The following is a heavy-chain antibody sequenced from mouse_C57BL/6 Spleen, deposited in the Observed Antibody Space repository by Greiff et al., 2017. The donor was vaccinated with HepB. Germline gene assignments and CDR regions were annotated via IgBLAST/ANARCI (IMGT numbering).Heavy chain of an antibody. Sequence: VQLQQSGAELAKPGASVKLSCKASGYTFTSYWMHWVKQRPGQGLEWIGYINPSSGYTKYNQKFKDKATLTADKSSSTAYMQMSSQTYEDSAVYYSARTKYYGRRSDYYAMEYWGQGTSGTVSS. CDR3: ARTKYYGRRSDYYAMEY. CDR2: INPSSGYT. CDR1: GYTFTSYW. D-gene: IGHD1-1*01. V-gene: IGHV1-7*01. J-gene: IGHJ4*01.